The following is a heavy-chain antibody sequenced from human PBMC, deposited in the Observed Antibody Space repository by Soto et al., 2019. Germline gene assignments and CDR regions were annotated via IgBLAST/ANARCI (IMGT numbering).Heavy chain of an antibody. CDR2: IYYSGST. D-gene: IGHD3-22*01. J-gene: IGHJ4*02. CDR1: GGSISSGDYY. V-gene: IGHV4-30-4*01. CDR3: ARVKSYDSSGYWYYFDY. Sequence: TSETLSLTCTVSGGSISSGDYYWSWIRQPPGKGLEWIGYIYYSGSTYYNPSLKSRVTISVDTSKNQFSLKLSSVTAADTAVYYCARVKSYDSSGYWYYFDYWGQGTLVTVSS.